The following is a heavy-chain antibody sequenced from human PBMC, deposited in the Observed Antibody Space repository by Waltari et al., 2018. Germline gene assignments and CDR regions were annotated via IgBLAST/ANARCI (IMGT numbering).Heavy chain of an antibody. CDR3: ARGGYSGYEWRAYYFDY. J-gene: IGHJ4*02. D-gene: IGHD5-12*01. CDR2: IYQSGST. Sequence: QVQLQESGPGLVKPSETLSLTCAVSGYSISSGYSWGWIRQPPGKGLEWIGSIYQSGSTYYNPSLKSRVTISVDTSKNQFSLKLSSVTAADTAVYYCARGGYSGYEWRAYYFDYWGQGTLVTVSS. V-gene: IGHV4-38-2*01. CDR1: GYSISSGYS.